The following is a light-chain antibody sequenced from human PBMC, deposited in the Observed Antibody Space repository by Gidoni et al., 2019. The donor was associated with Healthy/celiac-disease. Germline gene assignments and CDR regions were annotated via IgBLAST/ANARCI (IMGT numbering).Light chain of an antibody. CDR3: QQANSFPPWT. CDR2: AAS. CDR1: QGSSSW. V-gene: IGKV1-12*01. Sequence: DIQMTQSPSPVSASVGDRVTITCRASQGSSSWLAWYQQKPGKAPKLLIYAASSLQSGVPSRFSGSGSGTDFTLTISSLQPEDFATYYCQQANSFPPWTFGQGTKVEIK. J-gene: IGKJ1*01.